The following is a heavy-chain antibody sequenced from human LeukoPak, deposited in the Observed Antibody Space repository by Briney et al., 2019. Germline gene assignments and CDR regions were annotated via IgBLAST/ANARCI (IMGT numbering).Heavy chain of an antibody. CDR3: ATSRAAADY. CDR2: IYHSGST. Sequence: SETLSLTCTVSGGSISSGGYYWSWIRQPPGKGLEWIGYIYHSGSTYYNPSLKSRVTISVDRSKNQFSLKLSSVTAADTAVYYCATSRAAADYWDQGTLVTVSS. J-gene: IGHJ4*02. D-gene: IGHD6-13*01. CDR1: GGSISSGGYY. V-gene: IGHV4-30-2*01.